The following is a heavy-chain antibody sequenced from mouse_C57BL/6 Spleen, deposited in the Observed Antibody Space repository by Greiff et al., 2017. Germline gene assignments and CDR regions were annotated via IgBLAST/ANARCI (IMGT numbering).Heavy chain of an antibody. V-gene: IGHV5-4*01. J-gene: IGHJ1*03. Sequence: DVKLVESGGGLVKPGGSLKLSCAASGFTFSSYAMSWVRQTPEKRLEWVATISDGGSYTYYPDNVKGRFTISRDNAKNNLYLQMSHLKSEDTAMYYCAREWLTVSRYFDVWGTGTTVTVSS. D-gene: IGHD2-13*01. CDR3: AREWLTVSRYFDV. CDR2: ISDGGSYT. CDR1: GFTFSSYA.